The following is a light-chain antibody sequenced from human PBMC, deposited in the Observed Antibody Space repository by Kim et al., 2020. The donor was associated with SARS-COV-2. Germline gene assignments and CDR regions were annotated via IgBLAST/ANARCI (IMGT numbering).Light chain of an antibody. CDR1: SLRSYY. V-gene: IGLV3-19*01. CDR2: GKN. J-gene: IGLJ2*01. CDR3: NSRDSSGNHLRV. Sequence: SSELTQDPAESVALGQTVRITCQGDSLRSYYASWYQQKPGQAPVLVIYGKNNRPSGIPDRFSGSSSGNTASLTITGAQAEDEAEYYCNSRDSSGNHLRVF.